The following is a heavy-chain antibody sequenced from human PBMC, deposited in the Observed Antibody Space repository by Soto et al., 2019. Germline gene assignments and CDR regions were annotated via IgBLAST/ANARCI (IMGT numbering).Heavy chain of an antibody. V-gene: IGHV1-8*01. CDR1: GYTFTSYD. CDR3: AREGNDYYDSSGYFWFDP. J-gene: IGHJ5*02. CDR2: MNPNSGNT. D-gene: IGHD3-22*01. Sequence: GASVKVSCKASGYTFTSYDINWVRQATGQGLEWMGWMNPNSGNTGYAQKFQGRVTMTRNTSISTAYMELSSLRSEDTAVYYCAREGNDYYDSSGYFWFDPWGQGTLVTVYS.